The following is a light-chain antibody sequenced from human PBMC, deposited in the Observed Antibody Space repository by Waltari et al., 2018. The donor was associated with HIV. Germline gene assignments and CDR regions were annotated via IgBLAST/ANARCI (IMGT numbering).Light chain of an antibody. J-gene: IGKJ4*01. V-gene: IGKV3-11*01. CDR1: QSVDDY. CDR2: DTS. CDR3: QQRSNWPPT. Sequence: ENVLTQSPATLSSSPGERASLSCRASQSVDDYLAWYQQKPGQAPRLLIYDTSHRVTGIPARFSGSGSGTDFTLTISSLEPEDFAVYYCQQRSNWPPTFGGGTKVEI.